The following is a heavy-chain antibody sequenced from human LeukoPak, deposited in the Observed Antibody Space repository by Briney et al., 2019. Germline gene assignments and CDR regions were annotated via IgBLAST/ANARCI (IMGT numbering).Heavy chain of an antibody. J-gene: IGHJ4*02. D-gene: IGHD2-15*01. CDR2: IRVSGGST. V-gene: IGHV3-23*01. CDR3: AKGGRAAHYFDY. CDR1: GFTFSSYA. Sequence: GGSLRLSCAASGFTFSSYAMSWVRHAPAKGLEWVSAIRVSGGSTYYADSVEGRFTISRDNSKNTLYLQMNSLRAEDTAVYYCAKGGRAAHYFDYWGQGTLVTVSS.